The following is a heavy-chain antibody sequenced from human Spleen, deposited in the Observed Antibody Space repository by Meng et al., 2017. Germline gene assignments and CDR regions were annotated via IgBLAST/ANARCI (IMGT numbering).Heavy chain of an antibody. CDR2: LGAHDGDT. CDR3: ARGTPGRSYSDY. J-gene: IGHJ4*02. CDR1: DYTFTGYG. D-gene: IGHD3-10*01. Sequence: QVQLVQSGSEVKKPGASVKVSCKASDYTFTGYGVSWVRQAPGQGLEWMAWLGAHDGDTGHAPKFQGRVTVGADRPTATAYMELRSLRSDDTAVYYCARGTPGRSYSDYWGQGTLVTVSS. V-gene: IGHV1-18*01.